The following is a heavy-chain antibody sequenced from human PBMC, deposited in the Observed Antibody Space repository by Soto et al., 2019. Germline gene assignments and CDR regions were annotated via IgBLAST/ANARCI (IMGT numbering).Heavy chain of an antibody. CDR1: GGSVSSDDYY. CDR3: ARDRHYYDSGGYYYHLDN. D-gene: IGHD3-22*01. J-gene: IGHJ4*02. V-gene: IGHV4-61*08. CDR2: IFYIGST. Sequence: QVQLQESGPGLVKPSETLSLTCTVSGGSVSSDDYYWSWIGQSPGKGLEWIGYIFYIGSTSYNPSLKSRVTISVDTSKNQFSLRLSSVTAADTAVYYCARDRHYYDSGGYYYHLDNWGQGTLVTVSS.